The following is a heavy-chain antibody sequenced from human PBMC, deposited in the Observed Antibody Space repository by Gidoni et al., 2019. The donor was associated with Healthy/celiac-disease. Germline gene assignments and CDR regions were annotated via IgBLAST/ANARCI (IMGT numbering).Heavy chain of an antibody. Sequence: QITLKESGPTLVNPTQTLTLTCTFSGFSLSTSGVGVGWIRQPPGKALEWLALIYWDDDKRYSPSLKSRLTITKDTSKNQVVFTMTNMDPVDTATYYCAHQLYSSSWYSYDAFDIWGQGTMVTVSS. D-gene: IGHD6-13*01. J-gene: IGHJ3*02. CDR1: GFSLSTSGVG. V-gene: IGHV2-5*02. CDR2: IYWDDDK. CDR3: AHQLYSSSWYSYDAFDI.